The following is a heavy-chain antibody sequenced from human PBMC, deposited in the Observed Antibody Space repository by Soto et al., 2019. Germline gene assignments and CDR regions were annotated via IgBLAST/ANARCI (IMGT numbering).Heavy chain of an antibody. CDR1: GFSLSTSGVG. D-gene: IGHD6-19*01. J-gene: IGHJ5*02. V-gene: IGHV2-5*02. CDR3: ARRPAYSSGPNGGGNWFDP. Sequence: SGPTLVNPTQTLTLTCTFSGFSLSTSGVGVGWIRQPPGKALEWLALIYWDDDKRYSPSLKSRLTITKDTSKNQVVLTMTNMDPVDTATYYCARRPAYSSGPNGGGNWFDPWGQGTLVTVSS. CDR2: IYWDDDK.